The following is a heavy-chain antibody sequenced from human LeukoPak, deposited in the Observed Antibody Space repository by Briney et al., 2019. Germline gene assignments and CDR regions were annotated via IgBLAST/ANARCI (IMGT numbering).Heavy chain of an antibody. CDR2: IYYSGST. CDR1: GGSISSYY. J-gene: IGHJ4*02. V-gene: IGHV4-59*08. Sequence: SETLSLTCTVSGGSISSYYWSWIRQPPGKGLEWIGYIYYSGSTNYNPSLKSRVTISVDTSKNQFSLKLSSVTAADTAVYYCARHKSLGYWGRGTLVTVSS. CDR3: ARHKSLGY.